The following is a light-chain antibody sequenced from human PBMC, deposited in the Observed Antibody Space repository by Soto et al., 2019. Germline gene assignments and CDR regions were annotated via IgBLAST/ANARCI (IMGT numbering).Light chain of an antibody. Sequence: DIQMTQFPSTLSASIGDRVTITCRASRSISSWLAWYQQKPGKAPKLLIFDASTLESGVPSRFSGGGSGTAFTLTISSLQPDDFATYYCQQYNSYLTFGGGTKVEIK. CDR1: RSISSW. CDR3: QQYNSYLT. V-gene: IGKV1-5*01. CDR2: DAS. J-gene: IGKJ4*01.